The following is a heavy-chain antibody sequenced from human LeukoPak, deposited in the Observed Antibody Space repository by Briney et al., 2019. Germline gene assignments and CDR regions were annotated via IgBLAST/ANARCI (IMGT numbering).Heavy chain of an antibody. CDR1: GYTFTSYD. D-gene: IGHD5-12*01. Sequence: ASVKVSCKASGYTFTSYDINWVRQATGQGLEWMGWMNPNSGNTGYAQKFQGRVTITADESTSTAYMELSSLRSEDTAVYYCALEGSRRNIVATMSRNWGQGTLVTVSS. CDR2: MNPNSGNT. V-gene: IGHV1-8*01. J-gene: IGHJ4*02. CDR3: ALEGSRRNIVATMSRN.